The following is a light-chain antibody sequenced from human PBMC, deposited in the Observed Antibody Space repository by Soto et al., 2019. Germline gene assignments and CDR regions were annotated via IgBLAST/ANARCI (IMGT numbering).Light chain of an antibody. Sequence: EIVMTQSPLSLPVTPGEPASISCRSSQSLLHRNGYNYLDWYMQKTGQSPQLLISLGSNRASGVPDRIRGSGSGTDFTVKISRVEDEDVGVYYCMQALQAFTFGGGTKVEIK. V-gene: IGKV2-28*01. CDR3: MQALQAFT. CDR1: QSLLHRNGYNY. J-gene: IGKJ4*01. CDR2: LGS.